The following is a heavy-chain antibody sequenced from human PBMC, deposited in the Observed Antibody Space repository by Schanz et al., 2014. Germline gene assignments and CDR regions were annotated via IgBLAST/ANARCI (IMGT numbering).Heavy chain of an antibody. Sequence: QVQVVQSGGGLVKPGGSLRLSCAASGFVFGDYYMTWIRQAPGKGLEWVSYVSRSTPDIYYADSVKGRFTMSRDNAKNSVFLQMDSLRAEDTAVYYCVRESLFAFDYWGQGTLVTVSS. J-gene: IGHJ4*02. D-gene: IGHD3-10*02. CDR2: VSRSTPDI. V-gene: IGHV3-11*06. CDR1: GFVFGDYY. CDR3: VRESLFAFDY.